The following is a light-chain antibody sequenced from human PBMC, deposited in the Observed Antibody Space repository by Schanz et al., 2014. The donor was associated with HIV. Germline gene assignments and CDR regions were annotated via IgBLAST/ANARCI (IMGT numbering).Light chain of an antibody. V-gene: IGKV1-5*03. CDR2: QAS. CDR3: QQYNSFSST. CDR1: QHIGFW. Sequence: DIQMTQSPSSLSASVGDTVSITCRASQHIGFWLTWYQQKPGKAPNLLIFQASRLNSGVPSRFSGSGSGTEFTLTISILQPDDSATYYCQQYNSFSSTFGQGTKLEIK. J-gene: IGKJ2*01.